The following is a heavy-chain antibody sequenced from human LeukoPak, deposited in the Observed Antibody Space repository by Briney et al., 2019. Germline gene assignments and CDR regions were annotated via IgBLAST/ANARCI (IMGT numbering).Heavy chain of an antibody. D-gene: IGHD6-13*01. CDR2: VYHSGSA. CDR1: GYSISSGSY. J-gene: IGHJ4*02. Sequence: SQTLSLTCTVSGYSISSGSYWGWIRQPPGKGLEWIGSVYHSGSAYYNPSLKSGFTISVDTSKNQFSLKLSSVTAADTAVYYCARGLGTGSWVWGQGTLVTVSS. CDR3: ARGLGTGSWV. V-gene: IGHV4-38-2*02.